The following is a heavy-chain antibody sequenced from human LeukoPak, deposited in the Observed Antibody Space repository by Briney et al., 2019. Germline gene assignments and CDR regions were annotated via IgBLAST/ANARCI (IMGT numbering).Heavy chain of an antibody. V-gene: IGHV3-21*01. CDR1: GFTFSSYS. Sequence: GGSLRLSCAASGFTFSSYSMNWVRQAPGKGLEWVSSISSSSSYIYYADSVKGRFTISRDNAKNSLYLQMNSLRAEDTAVYYRARGARYNWNDAFDIWGQGTMVTVSS. CDR3: ARGARYNWNDAFDI. D-gene: IGHD1-1*01. CDR2: ISSSSSYI. J-gene: IGHJ3*02.